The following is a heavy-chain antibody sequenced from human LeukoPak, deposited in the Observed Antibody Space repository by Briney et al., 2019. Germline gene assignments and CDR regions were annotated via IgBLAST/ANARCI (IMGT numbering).Heavy chain of an antibody. CDR1: GFTFSSYG. D-gene: IGHD1-1*01. CDR3: ARCTTGRTFGSLREIKRSREIDY. J-gene: IGHJ4*02. CDR2: IREDGGNK. Sequence: GGSLRLSRAASGFTFSSYGMHWVRQAPGKGLEWVASIREDGGNKYYADSVKGRVTISRDNSKNTLYLQMNSLRAEDTAVYYCARCTTGRTFGSLREIKRSREIDYWGQGTLVTVSS. V-gene: IGHV3-30*02.